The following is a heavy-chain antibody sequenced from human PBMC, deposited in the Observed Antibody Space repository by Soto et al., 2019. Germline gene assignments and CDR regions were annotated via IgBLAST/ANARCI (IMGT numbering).Heavy chain of an antibody. J-gene: IGHJ6*02. V-gene: IGHV4-39*01. CDR1: Y. CDR2: IFYSGST. CDR3: ARHLTYCSAGSCYSDFPYYGMDV. Sequence: YWGWIRQPPGKGLEWIGSIFYSGSTYYNPSLKSRVTISVDTSKNQFSLKLSSVTAADTAVYYCARHLTYCSAGSCYSDFPYYGMDVWGQGTTVTVSS. D-gene: IGHD2-15*01.